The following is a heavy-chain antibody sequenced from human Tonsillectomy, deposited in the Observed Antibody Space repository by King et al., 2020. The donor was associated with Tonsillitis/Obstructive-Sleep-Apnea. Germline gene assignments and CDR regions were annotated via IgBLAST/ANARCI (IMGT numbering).Heavy chain of an antibody. Sequence: VQLVESGGGLVQPGGSLRLSCAVSGFTFSSYSMNWVRQAPGKGLEWVSYISSTGNTIYYADSMKGRFTISRDNAKNSLYLQMNSLRDEDTAVYYCARSITIFGIIIHRLDAFDIWGQGTMVTVSS. CDR2: ISSTGNTI. J-gene: IGHJ3*02. CDR1: GFTFSSYS. D-gene: IGHD3-3*01. CDR3: ARSITIFGIIIHRLDAFDI. V-gene: IGHV3-48*02.